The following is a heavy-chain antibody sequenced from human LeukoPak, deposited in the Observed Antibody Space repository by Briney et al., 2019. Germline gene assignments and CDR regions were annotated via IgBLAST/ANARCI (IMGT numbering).Heavy chain of an antibody. Sequence: SETLSLTCTVSGGSFSPDYWGWIRQPPGKGLEWIGTIYYSGSTYYNPSLKGRLTMSVDTSKNQFSLNLSSVTAADTAVYYCARRTTWAFDYWGQGTLVTVSS. J-gene: IGHJ4*02. CDR3: ARRTTWAFDY. CDR2: IYYSGST. CDR1: GGSFSPDY. D-gene: IGHD1-14*01. V-gene: IGHV4-39*01.